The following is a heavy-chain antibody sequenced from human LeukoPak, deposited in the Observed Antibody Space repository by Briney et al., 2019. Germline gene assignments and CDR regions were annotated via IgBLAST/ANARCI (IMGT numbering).Heavy chain of an antibody. J-gene: IGHJ4*02. CDR3: ARDLARAGTTDPFVK. D-gene: IGHD1-7*01. CDR1: GFTFSSYS. CDR2: ISGSSDYR. Sequence: PGGSLRLSCAASGFTFSSYSFNWVRQAPGKGLKWVSSISGSSDYRSYADSVKGRFTTSRDNAKNSLYLQMNSLRAEDTAVYYCARDLARAGTTDPFVKWGQGTLVTVSS. V-gene: IGHV3-21*01.